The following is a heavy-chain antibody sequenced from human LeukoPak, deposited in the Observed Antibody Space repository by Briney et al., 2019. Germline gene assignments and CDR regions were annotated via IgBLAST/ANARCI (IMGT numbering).Heavy chain of an antibody. CDR2: IAGSGGST. D-gene: IGHD3-16*01. Sequence: PGGSLRLSCAASGVIFSSEAMNWVRQAPGKGLDWVSGIAGSGGSTHYADSLKGRFTISRDNSKNTLSLQMSRLTAEDTAVYYCVKEGAYAALNSWGQGTLVTVSS. CDR1: GVIFSSEA. J-gene: IGHJ5*02. CDR3: VKEGAYAALNS. V-gene: IGHV3-23*01.